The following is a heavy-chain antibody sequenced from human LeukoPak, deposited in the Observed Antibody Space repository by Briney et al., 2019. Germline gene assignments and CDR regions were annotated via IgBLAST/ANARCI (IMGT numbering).Heavy chain of an antibody. J-gene: IGHJ6*03. V-gene: IGHV4-34*01. CDR3: ARRGWEVGATLYYYYYMDV. Sequence: SETLSLTCAVYGGSFSGYYWSWIRQPPEKGLEWIGEISHGRSPNYSPSLKSRVTISVDTSKNQFSLRLSSVTAADTAVYYCARRGWEVGATLYYYYYMDVWAKGTTVIVSS. CDR1: GGSFSGYY. D-gene: IGHD1-26*01. CDR2: ISHGRSP.